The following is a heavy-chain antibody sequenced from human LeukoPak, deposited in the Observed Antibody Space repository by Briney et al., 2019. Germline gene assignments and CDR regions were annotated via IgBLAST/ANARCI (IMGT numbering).Heavy chain of an antibody. CDR2: IKQDGSEK. Sequence: GGSLRLSCAASGFTFSSYWMSWVRQAPGKGLEWVANIKQDGSEKYYVDSVKGRFTISRDNAKNSLYLQMNSLRAEDTAVYYCARCIAARLDYYYYYMDVWSKGTTVTVSS. V-gene: IGHV3-7*01. D-gene: IGHD6-6*01. CDR3: ARCIAARLDYYYYYMDV. J-gene: IGHJ6*03. CDR1: GFTFSSYW.